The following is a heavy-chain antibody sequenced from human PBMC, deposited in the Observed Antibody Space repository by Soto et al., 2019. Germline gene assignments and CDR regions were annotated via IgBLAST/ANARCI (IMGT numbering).Heavy chain of an antibody. Sequence: PGGSLRLSCAASGFTFSSYSMNWVRQAPGKGLEWVSYISSSSSTIYYADSVKGRFTISRDNAKNSLYLQMNSLRAEDTAVYYCARRYGSCFDYWGQGTLVTVAS. J-gene: IGHJ4*02. D-gene: IGHD5-18*01. CDR2: ISSSSSTI. CDR3: ARRYGSCFDY. V-gene: IGHV3-48*01. CDR1: GFTFSSYS.